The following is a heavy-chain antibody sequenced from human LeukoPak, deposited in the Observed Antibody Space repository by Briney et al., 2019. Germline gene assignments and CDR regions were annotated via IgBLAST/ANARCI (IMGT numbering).Heavy chain of an antibody. J-gene: IGHJ4*02. CDR1: GYTFTDYY. CDR3: VRDAYGTSSWFPDY. CDR2: INPNSGDT. Sequence: ASVKVSCKASGYTFTDYYIHWVRQAPGQGLEWMGRINPNSGDTNSAQKFQGRVTMTRDTSISTAYMELSRLRSDDTALYFCVRDAYGTSSWFPDYWGQGTLLTVSS. D-gene: IGHD6-13*01. V-gene: IGHV1-2*06.